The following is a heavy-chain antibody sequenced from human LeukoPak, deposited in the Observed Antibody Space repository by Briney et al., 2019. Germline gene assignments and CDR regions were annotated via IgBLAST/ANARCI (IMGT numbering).Heavy chain of an antibody. D-gene: IGHD4-17*01. CDR1: GFTFSDYS. CDR2: ISYDGSNK. CDR3: ARNPQYATGAFDI. Sequence: PGGSLRLSCAASGFTFSDYSMNWVRQAPGKGLEWVAVISYDGSNKYYADSVKGRFTISRDNSKNTLYLQMNSPRAEDTAVYYCARNPQYATGAFDIWGQGTMVTVSS. V-gene: IGHV3-30*03. J-gene: IGHJ3*02.